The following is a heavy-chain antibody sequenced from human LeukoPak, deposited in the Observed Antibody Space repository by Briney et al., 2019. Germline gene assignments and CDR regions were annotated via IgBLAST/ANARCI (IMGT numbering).Heavy chain of an antibody. CDR1: GYTFTGYY. J-gene: IGHJ5*02. Sequence: ASVKVSCKASGYTFTGYYMHWVRQAPGQGLEWIGWINPNSGGTNYAQKFQGRVTMTRDTSISTAYMELSRLRSDDTAVYYCARDTGIDIVVVVAIENWFDPWGQGTLVTVSS. CDR3: ARDTGIDIVVVVAIENWFDP. D-gene: IGHD2-15*01. CDR2: INPNSGGT. V-gene: IGHV1-2*02.